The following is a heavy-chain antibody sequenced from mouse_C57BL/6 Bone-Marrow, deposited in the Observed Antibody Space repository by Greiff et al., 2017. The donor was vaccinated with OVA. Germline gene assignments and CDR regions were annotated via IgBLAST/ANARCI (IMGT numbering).Heavy chain of an antibody. Sequence: EVQLVESGGGLVQSGRSLRLSCATSGFTFSDFYMEWVRQAPGKGLEWIAASRNKANDYTTEYSASVKGRFIVSRDTSQSILYLQMNALRAEDTAIYYCARDARGVYYGSSSWYFDVWGTGTTVTVSS. CDR2: SRNKANDYTT. J-gene: IGHJ1*03. CDR3: ARDARGVYYGSSSWYFDV. CDR1: GFTFSDFY. D-gene: IGHD1-1*01. V-gene: IGHV7-1*01.